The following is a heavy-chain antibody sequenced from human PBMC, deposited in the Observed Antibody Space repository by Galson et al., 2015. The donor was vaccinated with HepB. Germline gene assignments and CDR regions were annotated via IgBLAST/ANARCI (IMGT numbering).Heavy chain of an antibody. V-gene: IGHV3-15*07. D-gene: IGHD4-11*01. CDR3: TTESYSTHKNKDAFDI. J-gene: IGHJ3*02. Sequence: SLRLSCAASGFTFSNAWMNWVRQAPGKGLEWVGRIKSKTDGGTTDYAAPVKGRFTISRDDSKNTLYLQMNSLKTEDTAVYYCTTESYSTHKNKDAFDIWGQGTMVTVSS. CDR2: IKSKTDGGTT. CDR1: GFTFSNAW.